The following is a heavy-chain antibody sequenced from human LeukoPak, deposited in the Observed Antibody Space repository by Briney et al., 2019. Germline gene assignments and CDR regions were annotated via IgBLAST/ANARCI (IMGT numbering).Heavy chain of an antibody. CDR3: ARETYSYYYMDV. V-gene: IGHV4-34*01. CDR1: GGSFSGYY. J-gene: IGHJ6*03. CDR2: INHSGST. Sequence: SETLSLTCAVYGGSFSGYYWSWIRQPPGKGLEWIGEINHSGSTNYNPSLKSRVTISVDTSKNQFSLKLSSVTAADTAVYYCARETYSYYYMDVWGKGTTVTISS.